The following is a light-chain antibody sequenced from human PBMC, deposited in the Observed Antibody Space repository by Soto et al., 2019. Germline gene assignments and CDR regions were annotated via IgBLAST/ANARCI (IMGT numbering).Light chain of an antibody. J-gene: IGKJ4*01. V-gene: IGKV3-20*01. CDR1: QSVSSY. Sequence: EIVMTQSPGTLSLSPVERATLSCRASQSVSSYLAWYQQKPGQAPRLLIYGASSRATGIPDRFSGGGSGTDFTLTISRLEPEDFAVYYCQQFSSYPLTFGGGTKVDIK. CDR3: QQFSSYPLT. CDR2: GAS.